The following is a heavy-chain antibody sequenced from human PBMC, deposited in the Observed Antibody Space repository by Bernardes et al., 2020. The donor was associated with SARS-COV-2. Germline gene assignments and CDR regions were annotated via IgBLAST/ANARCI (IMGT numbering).Heavy chain of an antibody. CDR1: GFTFSSYG. V-gene: IGHV3-33*01. Sequence: GGSLRLSCAASGFTFSSYGMHWVRQAPGKGLEWVAVIWYDGSNKYYADSVKGRFTISRDNSKNTLYLQMNSLRAEDTAVYYCARDPAFGEPEDYWGQGTLVTVSS. D-gene: IGHD3-10*01. CDR2: IWYDGSNK. CDR3: ARDPAFGEPEDY. J-gene: IGHJ4*02.